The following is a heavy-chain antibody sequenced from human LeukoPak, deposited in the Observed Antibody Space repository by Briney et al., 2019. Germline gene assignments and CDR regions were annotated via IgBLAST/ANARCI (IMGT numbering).Heavy chain of an antibody. CDR2: ISGSGGST. J-gene: IGHJ4*02. CDR1: GFTFSSYA. D-gene: IGHD1-26*01. Sequence: GGSLRLSCAASGFTFSSYAMSWVHQAPGKGLEWVSAISGSGGSTYYADSVKGRFTISRDNSKNTLYLQMNSLRAEDTAVYYCAKDPRRWELGDYWGQGTLVTVSS. CDR3: AKDPRRWELGDY. V-gene: IGHV3-23*01.